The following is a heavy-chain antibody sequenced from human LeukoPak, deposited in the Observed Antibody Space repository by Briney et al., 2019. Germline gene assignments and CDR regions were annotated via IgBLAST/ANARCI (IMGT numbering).Heavy chain of an antibody. J-gene: IGHJ4*02. D-gene: IGHD5-24*01. Sequence: PGGSLRLSCAVSGFTFSGSAMHWVRQASGKGLEWVGRIRSKANSYATAYAASVKGRFTISRDDSKNTAYLQMNSLKTEDTAVYYCTRLRGMATNDFDYWGQGTLVTVSS. CDR3: TRLRGMATNDFDY. CDR1: GFTFSGSA. V-gene: IGHV3-73*01. CDR2: IRSKANSYAT.